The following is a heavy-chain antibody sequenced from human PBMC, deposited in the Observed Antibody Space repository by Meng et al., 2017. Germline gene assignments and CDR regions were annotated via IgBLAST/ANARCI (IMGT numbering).Heavy chain of an antibody. J-gene: IGHJ2*01. D-gene: IGHD1-1*01. CDR3: ARGRSGTWPWYFDL. V-gene: IGHV4-34*01. Sequence: QVHLQQWGAGLLKPSETLPLTCAVYGGSFSGYYWSWIRQPPGKGLEWIGEINHSGSTNYNPSLKSRVTISVDTSKNQFSLKLSSVTAADTAVYYCARGRSGTWPWYFDLWGRGTLVTVSS. CDR2: INHSGST. CDR1: GGSFSGYY.